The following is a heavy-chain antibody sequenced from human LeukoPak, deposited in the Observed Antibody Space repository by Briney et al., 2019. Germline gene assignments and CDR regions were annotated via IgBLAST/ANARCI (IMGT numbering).Heavy chain of an antibody. CDR2: ISNSGAAT. V-gene: IGHV3-23*01. CDR3: TPRVTVLN. J-gene: IGHJ4*02. Sequence: PGGSLRLSCAASGFSFSSYALSWVRQAPGKGLEWVSAISNSGAATFYADSVKGRFTISRDNSRNTLYLQMNSLRADDTAVYYCTPRVTVLNWGQGTLVTVSS. CDR1: GFSFSSYA. D-gene: IGHD2-21*02.